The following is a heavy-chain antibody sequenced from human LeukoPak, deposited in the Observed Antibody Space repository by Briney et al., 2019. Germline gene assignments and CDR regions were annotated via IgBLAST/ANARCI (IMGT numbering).Heavy chain of an antibody. D-gene: IGHD2-2*01. V-gene: IGHV3-30-3*01. CDR1: GFTFSSYA. Sequence: GGSLRLSCAASGFTFSSYAMHWVRQAPGKGLEWVAVISHDGSNKYYADSVKGRFTISRDNSKNTLYLQMSSLRAEDTAVYYCARDPSVVPAAMLAYYFDYWGQGTLVTVSS. J-gene: IGHJ4*02. CDR3: ARDPSVVPAAMLAYYFDY. CDR2: ISHDGSNK.